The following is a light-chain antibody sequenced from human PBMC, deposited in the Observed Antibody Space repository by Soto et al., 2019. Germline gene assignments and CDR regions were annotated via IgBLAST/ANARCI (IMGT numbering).Light chain of an antibody. CDR2: GAS. J-gene: IGKJ4*01. Sequence: EIVMTQSPATLSLSPGERATLSCRASQSMRSNLAWYQQKPGQAPRLLIYGASTRATGIPARFSGSGSGTEFTLTITSLQSEDFAVYYCQQYGSSPSLTFGGGTKVDIK. V-gene: IGKV3-15*01. CDR1: QSMRSN. CDR3: QQYGSSPSLT.